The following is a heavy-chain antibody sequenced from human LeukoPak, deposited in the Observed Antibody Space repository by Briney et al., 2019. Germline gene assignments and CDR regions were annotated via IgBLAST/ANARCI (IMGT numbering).Heavy chain of an antibody. Sequence: GGSLRLSCAASGFTVSSNYMTWVRQAPGEGLEWVSVIYSGDSTYYADSVKGRFTISKDNSKNTLYLQMNSLRAEDTAVYYCARDALKNSGSYGYWGQGTLVTVSS. CDR1: GFTVSSNY. D-gene: IGHD1-26*01. CDR2: IYSGDST. CDR3: ARDALKNSGSYGY. J-gene: IGHJ4*02. V-gene: IGHV3-53*01.